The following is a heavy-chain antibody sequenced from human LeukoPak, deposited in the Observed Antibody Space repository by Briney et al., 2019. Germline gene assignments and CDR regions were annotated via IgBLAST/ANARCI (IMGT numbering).Heavy chain of an antibody. CDR3: ARDCSSSRCPDY. CDR2: IYYSGST. CDR1: GGSISSGGYF. J-gene: IGHJ4*02. V-gene: IGHV4-31*03. Sequence: SETLSLTGTVSGGSISSGGYFWSWIRQHPGMGLEWIGYIYYSGSTHYNPSLRSRVSISLDTSKNQFSLKLSSVTAADTAVYYCARDCSSSRCPDYWGQGTLVTVSS. D-gene: IGHD2-2*01.